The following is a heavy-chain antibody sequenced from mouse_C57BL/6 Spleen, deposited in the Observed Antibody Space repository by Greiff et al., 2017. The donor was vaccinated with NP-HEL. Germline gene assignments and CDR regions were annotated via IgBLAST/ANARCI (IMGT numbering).Heavy chain of an antibody. D-gene: IGHD2-1*01. J-gene: IGHJ1*03. Sequence: EVKLQESGPGLVKPSQSLSLTCSVTGYSITSGYYWNWIRQFPGNKLEWMGYISYDGSNNYNPSLKNRISITRDTSKNQFFLKLNSVTTEDTATYYCARDGNYVSWYFDVWGTGTTVTVSS. CDR2: ISYDGSN. CDR1: GYSITSGYY. CDR3: ARDGNYVSWYFDV. V-gene: IGHV3-6*01.